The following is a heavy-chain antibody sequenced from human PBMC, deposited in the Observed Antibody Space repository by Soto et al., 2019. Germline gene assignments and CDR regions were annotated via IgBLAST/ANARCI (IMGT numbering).Heavy chain of an antibody. CDR1: GFTFSSYA. CDR3: AKGAPVITGTYYYYHYSMHV. CDR2: ISGSGGST. V-gene: IGHV3-23*01. D-gene: IGHD1-20*01. J-gene: IGHJ6*02. Sequence: GSLRLSCAASGFTFSSYAMSWVRQAPGKGLEWVSAISGSGGSTYYADSVKGRFTISRDNSKNTLYLQMNSLRAEDTAVYYCAKGAPVITGTYYYYHYSMHVSGQGTTVTVSS.